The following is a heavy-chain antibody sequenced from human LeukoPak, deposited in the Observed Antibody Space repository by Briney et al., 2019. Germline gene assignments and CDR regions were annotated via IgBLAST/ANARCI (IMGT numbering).Heavy chain of an antibody. Sequence: SETLSLTCGVSGGSFSGYYWSWIRQPPGKGLEWIGEINHSGRTNYNPSLKSRVTISVDTSKNQFSLKLSSVAAADTAVYYCARGRDDSSGYYDAFDIWGQGTKVTVSS. CDR2: INHSGRT. CDR3: ARGRDDSSGYYDAFDI. D-gene: IGHD3-22*01. V-gene: IGHV4-34*01. CDR1: GGSFSGYY. J-gene: IGHJ3*02.